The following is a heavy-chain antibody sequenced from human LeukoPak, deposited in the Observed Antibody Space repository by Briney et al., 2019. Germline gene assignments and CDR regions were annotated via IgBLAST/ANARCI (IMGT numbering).Heavy chain of an antibody. CDR2: ISGAAINT. Sequence: GGSLRLSCAASGPTFSSYAMSWVRQAPGKGLEWVSSISGAAINTHYADSVRGRFSISRDSSKNTLYLHMNNLRADDTALYYCTKNHRIAVAARDAFDLWGQGTVVTVSS. CDR3: TKNHRIAVAARDAFDL. V-gene: IGHV3-23*01. D-gene: IGHD6-19*01. J-gene: IGHJ3*01. CDR1: GPTFSSYA.